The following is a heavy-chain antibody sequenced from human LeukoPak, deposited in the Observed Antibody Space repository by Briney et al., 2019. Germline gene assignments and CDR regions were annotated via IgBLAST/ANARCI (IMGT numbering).Heavy chain of an antibody. D-gene: IGHD3-10*01. CDR1: GGSISSRSCY. Sequence: PSETLSLTCTVSGGSISSRSCYWGWIRQPPGKGLEWIGIIYYSGSTYYNPSLKSRVTISVNTSKNQFSLKLSSVTAADTAVFYCARLFWGGAFGAYYFMDVWGKGTTVTISS. J-gene: IGHJ6*03. V-gene: IGHV4-39*01. CDR3: ARLFWGGAFGAYYFMDV. CDR2: IYYSGST.